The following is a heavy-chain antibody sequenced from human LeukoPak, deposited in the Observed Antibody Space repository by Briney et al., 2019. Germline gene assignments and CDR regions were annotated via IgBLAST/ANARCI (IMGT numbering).Heavy chain of an antibody. CDR2: IYYSGST. V-gene: IGHV4-59*08. D-gene: IGHD1-26*01. CDR1: GGSIRSYY. Sequence: SETLSLTCTVSGGSIRSYYWSWMRQPPGKGLEWIGYIYYSGSTKYNPSLRSRATISVDTSKNQFSLKLSSVTAADTAVYYCASGSYYFDYWGQGTLVTVSS. J-gene: IGHJ4*02. CDR3: ASGSYYFDY.